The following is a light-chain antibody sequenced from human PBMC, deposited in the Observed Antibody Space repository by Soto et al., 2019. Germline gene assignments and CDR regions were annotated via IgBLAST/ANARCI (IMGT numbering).Light chain of an antibody. Sequence: EIVLTQSPPTLSLSPGERATLSCSASQSVGTYLAGYQQNPGQAPRLLIYDASNRATGIPARFSGSGSGTEFTLTISSIEAEDCAVYFCQQRTNWPPLTFGGGTKVEMK. CDR2: DAS. J-gene: IGKJ4*01. V-gene: IGKV3-11*01. CDR3: QQRTNWPPLT. CDR1: QSVGTY.